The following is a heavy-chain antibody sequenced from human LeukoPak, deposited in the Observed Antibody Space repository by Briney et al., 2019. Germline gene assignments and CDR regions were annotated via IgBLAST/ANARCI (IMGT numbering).Heavy chain of an antibody. D-gene: IGHD1-14*01. V-gene: IGHV3-21*01. CDR3: ARDVYRIFDY. CDR1: GFTLSNYN. Sequence: PGGSLRLSCAASGFTLSNYNMNWVRQAPGKGLEWVSSISGTGSDTYYTDSLKGRFTVSRDNAKNSLYLQMNSLRAEDTAVYYCARDVYRIFDYWGLGTLVTVSS. J-gene: IGHJ4*02. CDR2: ISGTGSDT.